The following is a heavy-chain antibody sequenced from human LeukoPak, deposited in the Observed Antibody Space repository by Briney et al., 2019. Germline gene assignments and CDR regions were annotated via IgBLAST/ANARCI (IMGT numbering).Heavy chain of an antibody. Sequence: GRSLRLSCAASGFTFSSYAMHWVRQAPGKGLEWVAVISYDGSNKYYADSVKGRFTISRDNSKNTLYLQMNSLRAEDTAVYYCARGRQQLVYDAFDIWGRGTMVTVSS. CDR1: GFTFSSYA. D-gene: IGHD6-13*01. J-gene: IGHJ3*02. CDR3: ARGRQQLVYDAFDI. CDR2: ISYDGSNK. V-gene: IGHV3-30*04.